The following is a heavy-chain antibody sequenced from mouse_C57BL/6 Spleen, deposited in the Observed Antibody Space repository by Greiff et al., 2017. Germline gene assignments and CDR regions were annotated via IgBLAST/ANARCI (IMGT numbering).Heavy chain of an antibody. V-gene: IGHV1-82*01. CDR3: ARSEPFDY. J-gene: IGHJ2*01. CDR1: GYAFSSSW. Sequence: VQLQQSGPELVKPGASVKISCKASGYAFSSSWMNWVKQRPGKGLEWIGRIYPGDGDTNYNGKFKGKATLTADKSSSTAYMQLSSLTSEDSAVYFCARSEPFDYWGQGTTLTVSS. CDR2: IYPGDGDT.